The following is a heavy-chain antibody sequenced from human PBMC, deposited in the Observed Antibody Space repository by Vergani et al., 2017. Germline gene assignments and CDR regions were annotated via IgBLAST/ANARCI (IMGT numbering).Heavy chain of an antibody. Sequence: EVQLVESGGGLVQPGGSLRLSCSASGFTFSSYAMHWVRQAPGKGLEYVSVISSNGGSTYYADSVKGRFTISRDNSKNTLYLQMSSLRAEDTAVYYCVKDRGMSVATIKALSYWGQGTLVTVSS. CDR2: ISSNGGST. J-gene: IGHJ4*02. V-gene: IGHV3-64D*06. CDR1: GFTFSSYA. CDR3: VKDRGMSVATIKALSY. D-gene: IGHD5-12*01.